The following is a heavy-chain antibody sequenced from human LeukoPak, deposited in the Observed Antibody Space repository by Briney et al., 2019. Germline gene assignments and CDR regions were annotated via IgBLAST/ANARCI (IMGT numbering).Heavy chain of an antibody. D-gene: IGHD3-22*01. CDR2: ISGSGAGT. Sequence: PGGSLRLSCAASGFTFNNFAMSWVRQAPGQGLEWVSAISGSGAGTYYADSVKGRFTISRDNSKNSLYLQMNSLRAEDTAVYYCAKSGLYYDSSGYSSYFDYWGQRTLVTVSS. J-gene: IGHJ4*02. CDR3: AKSGLYYDSSGYSSYFDY. V-gene: IGHV3-23*01. CDR1: GFTFNNFA.